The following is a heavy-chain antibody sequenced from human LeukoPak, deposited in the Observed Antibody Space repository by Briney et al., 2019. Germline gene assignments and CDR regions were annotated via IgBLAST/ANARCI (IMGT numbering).Heavy chain of an antibody. V-gene: IGHV1-18*01. D-gene: IGHD3-3*01. J-gene: IGHJ4*02. CDR2: ISAYNGNT. CDR1: GYTFTSYG. Sequence: ASVKVSCKASGYTFTSYGISWVRQAPGHRLEWMGWISAYNGNTNYAQKLQGRVTITTDTSTSTAYMELRSLRSDDTAVYYCARDRGYYDFWSGYPVGYFDYWGQGTLVTVSS. CDR3: ARDRGYYDFWSGYPVGYFDY.